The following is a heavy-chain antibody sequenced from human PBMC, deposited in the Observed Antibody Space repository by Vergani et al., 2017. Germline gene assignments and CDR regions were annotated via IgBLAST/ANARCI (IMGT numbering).Heavy chain of an antibody. CDR2: IYYSGNT. V-gene: IGHV4-31*03. CDR3: ARASVETTMLRREYYYYMDV. D-gene: IGHD5-18*01. CDR1: GGPISSGGYH. J-gene: IGHJ6*03. Sequence: QVQLQESGPGLVKPSQTLSLTCTVSGGPISSGGYHWSWIRQHPGKGLEWIGYIYYSGNTYFNPSLKNRVSMSADTSKNQVSLKVSSVTAADTAVYYCARASVETTMLRREYYYYMDVWGEGTTVTVSS.